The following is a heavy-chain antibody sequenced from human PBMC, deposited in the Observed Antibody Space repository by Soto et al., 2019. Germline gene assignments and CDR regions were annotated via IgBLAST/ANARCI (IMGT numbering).Heavy chain of an antibody. J-gene: IGHJ3*01. CDR1: GFTLSSHV. CDR3: AKLARRVIIV. Sequence: EVQLLESGGGPIQPGGSLRLSCAASGFTLSSHVMSWVRQAPGKGLQWVSSVSLSRDITDHADSVKGRFTISRDNSKNTLYLQMNNLSAEDTAIYYCAKLARRVIIVWGQGTMVTVSS. D-gene: IGHD3-10*01. CDR2: VSLSRDIT. V-gene: IGHV3-23*01.